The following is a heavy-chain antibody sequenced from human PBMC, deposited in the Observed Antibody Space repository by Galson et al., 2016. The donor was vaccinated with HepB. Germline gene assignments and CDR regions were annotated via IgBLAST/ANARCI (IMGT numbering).Heavy chain of an antibody. Sequence: SETLSLTCTVSGGSISSGGYYWSWIRQHPGKGLEWIGEINHSGSTDYNPSLKSRVSISVDTSKNQFSLNLNSVTAADTAVYYCARGLTIFGLESYYFYGMDVWGQGTTVTVSS. J-gene: IGHJ6*02. CDR2: INHSGST. D-gene: IGHD3-3*01. V-gene: IGHV4-39*07. CDR1: GGSISSGGYY. CDR3: ARGLTIFGLESYYFYGMDV.